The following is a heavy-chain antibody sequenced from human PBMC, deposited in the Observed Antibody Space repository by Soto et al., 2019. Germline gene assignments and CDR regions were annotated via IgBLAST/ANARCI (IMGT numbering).Heavy chain of an antibody. J-gene: IGHJ4*02. D-gene: IGHD4-17*01. CDR1: GYTFTTYG. CDR3: ARIMARTVTTSGFAY. V-gene: IGHV1-18*01. Sequence: QVQLVQSGAEVKKPGASVKVSCKASGYTFTTYGISWVRQAPGQGLEWMGWVSAKNGETNHAQKVQGRVTLTTDTSERIAYMELRSLRSDDKAVYYCARIMARTVTTSGFAYWGQGTLVTVSS. CDR2: VSAKNGET.